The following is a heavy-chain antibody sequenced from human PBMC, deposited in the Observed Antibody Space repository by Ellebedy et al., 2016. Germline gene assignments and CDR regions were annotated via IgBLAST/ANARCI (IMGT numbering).Heavy chain of an antibody. Sequence: GSLRLSCTVSGGSISSYYWSWIRQPPGKGLEWIGYIYYSGSTNYNPSLKSRVTISVDTSKNQFSLKLSSVTAADTAVYYCARWESVAGNDYWGQGTLVTVSS. D-gene: IGHD6-19*01. CDR1: GGSISSYY. V-gene: IGHV4-59*01. J-gene: IGHJ4*02. CDR3: ARWESVAGNDY. CDR2: IYYSGST.